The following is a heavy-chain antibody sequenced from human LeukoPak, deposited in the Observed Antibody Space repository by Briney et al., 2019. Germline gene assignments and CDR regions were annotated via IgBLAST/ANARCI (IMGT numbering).Heavy chain of an antibody. D-gene: IGHD3-10*01. CDR1: GGSISSYY. J-gene: IGHJ4*02. Sequence: RSSETLSPTCTVSGGSISSYYWSWIRQPPGKGLEWIGYIYYSGSTNYNPSLKSRVTISVDTSKNQFSLKLSSVTAADTAVYYCARDDREGSGFNYWGQGTLVTVSS. CDR3: ARDDREGSGFNY. CDR2: IYYSGST. V-gene: IGHV4-59*01.